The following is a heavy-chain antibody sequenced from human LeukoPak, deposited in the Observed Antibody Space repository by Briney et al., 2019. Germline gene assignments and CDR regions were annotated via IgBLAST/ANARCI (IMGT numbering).Heavy chain of an antibody. J-gene: IGHJ3*01. CDR2: INPNTGDT. Sequence: ASVKVSCKASGYTFTSYGISWVRQAPGQGLEWMGWINPNTGDTNYAQNFQGRVTMTRDTSISTAYMELSSLRFDDTAVFYCARDISEHYYYGSGTYFPHAFDVWGQGTMVTVSS. V-gene: IGHV1-2*02. CDR3: ARDISEHYYYGSGTYFPHAFDV. D-gene: IGHD3-10*01. CDR1: GYTFTSYG.